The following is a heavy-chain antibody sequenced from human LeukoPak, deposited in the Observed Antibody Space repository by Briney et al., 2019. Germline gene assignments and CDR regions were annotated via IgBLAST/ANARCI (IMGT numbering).Heavy chain of an antibody. CDR3: AKVRLRDFWIDY. D-gene: IGHD3-3*01. Sequence: PGGSLRLSCAASGFTFSSYAMSWVRQAPGKGLEWVSAISGCGGSTYYADSVKGRFTISRDNSKNTLYLQMNSLRAEDTAVYYCAKVRLRDFWIDYWGQGTLVTVSS. CDR2: ISGCGGST. V-gene: IGHV3-23*01. J-gene: IGHJ4*02. CDR1: GFTFSSYA.